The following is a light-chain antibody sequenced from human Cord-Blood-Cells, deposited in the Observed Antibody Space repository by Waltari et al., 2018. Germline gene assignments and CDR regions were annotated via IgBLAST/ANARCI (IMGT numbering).Light chain of an antibody. CDR2: AAS. V-gene: IGKV1-39*01. J-gene: IGKJ1*01. CDR1: QSISSY. CDR3: QQSYSTPWT. Sequence: DSQMTQSPSSVSASVGDRVPITCRASQSISSYLNWYQQKPGKAPKLLIYAASSLQSGVPSRFSGSGSGTDFTLTISSLQPEDFATYYCQQSYSTPWTFGQGTKVEIK.